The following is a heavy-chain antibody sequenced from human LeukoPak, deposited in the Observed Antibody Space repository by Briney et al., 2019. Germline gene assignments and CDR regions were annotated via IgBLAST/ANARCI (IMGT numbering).Heavy chain of an antibody. J-gene: IGHJ4*02. CDR1: GYTFTSYA. V-gene: IGHV7-4-1*02. CDR3: ARVQGYCSTTSCYPHY. D-gene: IGHD2-2*01. Sequence: ASVKVSCEASGYTFTSYAMHWVRQAPGQGLEWMGWINTNTGNPTYAQGFTGRFVFSLDTSVNTAYLQISSLKAEDTAIYYCARVQGYCSTTSCYPHYWGQGTLVTVSS. CDR2: INTNTGNP.